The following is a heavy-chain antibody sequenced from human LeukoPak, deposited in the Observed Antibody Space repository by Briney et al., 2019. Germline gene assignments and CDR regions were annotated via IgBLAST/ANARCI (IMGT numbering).Heavy chain of an antibody. Sequence: GGSLRLSCAASGFTFSSYGMHWVRQAPGKGLEWVAFIRYDGSNKYYADYVKGRFTISRDNSKNTLYLQMNSLRTDDTAVYYCAKIPSAVPGRGFDYWGQGTLVTVSS. CDR2: IRYDGSNK. D-gene: IGHD6-19*01. CDR3: AKIPSAVPGRGFDY. CDR1: GFTFSSYG. J-gene: IGHJ4*02. V-gene: IGHV3-30*02.